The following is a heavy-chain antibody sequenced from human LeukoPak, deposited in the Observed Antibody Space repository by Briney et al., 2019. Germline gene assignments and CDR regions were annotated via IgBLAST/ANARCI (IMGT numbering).Heavy chain of an antibody. CDR3: AREMYYDFWSGYPHDAFDI. D-gene: IGHD3-3*01. V-gene: IGHV3-30-3*01. Sequence: GGSLRLSCAASGSTFSSYAMHWVRQAPGKGLEWVAVISYDGSNKYYADSVKGRFTISRDNSKNTLYLQMNSLRAEDTAVYYCAREMYYDFWSGYPHDAFDIWGQGTMVTVSS. CDR2: ISYDGSNK. J-gene: IGHJ3*02. CDR1: GSTFSSYA.